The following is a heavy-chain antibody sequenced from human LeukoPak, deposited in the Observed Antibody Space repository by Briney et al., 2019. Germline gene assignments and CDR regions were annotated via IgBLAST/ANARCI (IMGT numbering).Heavy chain of an antibody. Sequence: SETLSLTCTVSGGSISSYYWSWIRQPPGEGLEWIGYIYYSGSTNYNPSLKSRVTISVDTSKNQFSLKLSSVTAADTAVYYCARVYDYGDQIDYWGQGTLVTVSS. CDR1: GGSISSYY. V-gene: IGHV4-59*01. J-gene: IGHJ4*02. D-gene: IGHD4-17*01. CDR2: IYYSGST. CDR3: ARVYDYGDQIDY.